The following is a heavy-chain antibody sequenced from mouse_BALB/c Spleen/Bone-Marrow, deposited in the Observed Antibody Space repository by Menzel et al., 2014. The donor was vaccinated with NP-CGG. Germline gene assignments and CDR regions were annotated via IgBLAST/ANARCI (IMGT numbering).Heavy chain of an antibody. CDR1: GYTFTAYA. D-gene: IGHD1-1*01. Sequence: QVQLQQSGPELVRPGVSVKLSCKGSGYTFTAYAMHWVKQSHAKSLEWIGLISTYSGNTHYNQNFKGKATMTVDKSSSTTYIELSRLTSEDSAIYYCARNYYCSSYFDYWGQGTTLTVSS. CDR2: ISTYSGNT. V-gene: IGHV1-67*01. CDR3: ARNYYCSSYFDY. J-gene: IGHJ2*01.